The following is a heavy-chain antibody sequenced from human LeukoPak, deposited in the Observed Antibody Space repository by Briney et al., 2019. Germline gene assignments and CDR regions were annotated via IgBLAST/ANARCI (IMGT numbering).Heavy chain of an antibody. V-gene: IGHV4-59*01. J-gene: IGHJ4*02. CDR3: VRHDGRGGATMGALDS. CDR2: IYYSGST. D-gene: IGHD4/OR15-4a*01. Sequence: SETLSLTCTVSGGSISSYYWSWIRQPPGKGLEWIGYIYYSGSTNYNPSLKSRVTISVDTSKNQFSLKLSSVTAADTAVYYCVRHDGRGGATMGALDSWGQGSLVTVSS. CDR1: GGSISSYY.